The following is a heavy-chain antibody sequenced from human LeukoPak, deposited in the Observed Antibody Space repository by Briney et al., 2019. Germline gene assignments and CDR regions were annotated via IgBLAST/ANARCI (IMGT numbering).Heavy chain of an antibody. V-gene: IGHV3-23*01. D-gene: IGHD4-17*01. CDR1: GFTFSSYA. CDR2: ISGSGGST. CDR3: ARLNFRNYGAYYYYYMDV. Sequence: PGGSLRLSCAASGFTFSSYAMSWVREAPGKGLGWVSAISGSGGSTYYADSVKGRFTISRDNSKNTLYLQMNSLRAEDTAVYYCARLNFRNYGAYYYYYMDVWGKGTTVTVSS. J-gene: IGHJ6*03.